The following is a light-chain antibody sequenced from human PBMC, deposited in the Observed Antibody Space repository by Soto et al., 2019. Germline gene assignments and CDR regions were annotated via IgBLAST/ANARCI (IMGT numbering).Light chain of an antibody. CDR1: QGISNY. CDR3: QQSYTAPWT. J-gene: IGKJ1*01. CDR2: AAS. Sequence: HMTQSPSSLSASVGCRVTMTFQASQGISNYLAWFQQKPGKAPKLLIYAASSLQSGVASRFSAGGSGTDFTLAINSLQPEDFATYYCQQSYTAPWTFGQGTKVDI. V-gene: IGKV1-39*01.